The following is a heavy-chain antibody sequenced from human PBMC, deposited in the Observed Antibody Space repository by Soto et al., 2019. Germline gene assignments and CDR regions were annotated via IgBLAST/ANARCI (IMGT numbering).Heavy chain of an antibody. V-gene: IGHV3-23*01. CDR2: ISGSGGNT. D-gene: IGHD1-26*01. CDR3: AMLNSGSPSYRGMDF. J-gene: IGHJ6*02. CDR1: GCAFSNYA. Sequence: GGSLRLSCAPSGCAFSNYAMNWVRQAPGKGLEWVSAISGSGGNTFYTDSVKGRFTISRDNSKNTLYLQMNRLRAADTALSYCAMLNSGSPSYRGMDFWGQGTTVTVSS.